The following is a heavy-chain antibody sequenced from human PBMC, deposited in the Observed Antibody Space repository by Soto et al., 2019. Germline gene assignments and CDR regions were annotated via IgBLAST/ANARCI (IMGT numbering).Heavy chain of an antibody. CDR3: AAFYYDYIWGSNAFDI. CDR2: IYYSGST. D-gene: IGHD3-16*01. J-gene: IGHJ3*02. Sequence: QVQLQELGPGLVKPSETLSLTCTVSGGSISSYYWSWIRQPPGKGLEWIGYIYYSGSTNYNPSLKSRVTISVDTSKNQFSLKLSSVTAADTAVYYCAAFYYDYIWGSNAFDIWGQGTMVTVSS. V-gene: IGHV4-59*01. CDR1: GGSISSYY.